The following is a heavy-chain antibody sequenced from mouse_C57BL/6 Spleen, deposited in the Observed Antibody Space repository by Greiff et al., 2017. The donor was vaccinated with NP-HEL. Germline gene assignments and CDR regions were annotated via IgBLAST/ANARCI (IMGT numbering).Heavy chain of an antibody. CDR3: ARDNNYYGSSYYFDY. CDR1: GFTFSDYG. CDR2: ISSGSSTI. Sequence: DVHLVESGGGLVKPGGSLKLSCAASGFTFSDYGMHWVRQAPEKGLEWVAYISSGSSTIYYADTVKGRFTISRDNAKNTLFLQMTSLRSEDTAMYYCARDNNYYGSSYYFDYWGQGTTLTVSS. J-gene: IGHJ2*01. V-gene: IGHV5-17*01. D-gene: IGHD1-1*01.